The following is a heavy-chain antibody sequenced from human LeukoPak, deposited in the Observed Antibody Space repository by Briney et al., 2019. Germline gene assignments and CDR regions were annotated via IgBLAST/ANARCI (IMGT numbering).Heavy chain of an antibody. CDR1: GYSITSSSW. J-gene: IGHJ4*02. CDR3: ARKENVYYYFDY. D-gene: IGHD3-10*01. Sequence: TSDTLSLTCAVSGYSITSSSWWGWIRQPPGRGLEWIGYIYHSGTTYYNPSLQSRVTMSVDTSKNQFSLKLSSVTAVDTAVYYCARKENVYYYFDYWGQGTLVTVSS. V-gene: IGHV4-28*01. CDR2: IYHSGTT.